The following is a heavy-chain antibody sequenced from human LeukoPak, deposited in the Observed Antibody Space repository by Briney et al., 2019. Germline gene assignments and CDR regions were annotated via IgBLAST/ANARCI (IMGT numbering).Heavy chain of an antibody. J-gene: IGHJ4*02. V-gene: IGHV3-23*01. Sequence: GSLRLSCAASGFTFSSYAMSWVRQAPGKGLECVSVISGSGRTTDYADSVKGRFTISRDNSKDTLYLHLNSLRAEDTALYYFAKWAALCNCLPRSHLDDWGQGTLVTVSS. D-gene: IGHD1-20*01. CDR2: ISGSGRTT. CDR3: AKWAALCNCLPRSHLDD. CDR1: GFTFSSYA.